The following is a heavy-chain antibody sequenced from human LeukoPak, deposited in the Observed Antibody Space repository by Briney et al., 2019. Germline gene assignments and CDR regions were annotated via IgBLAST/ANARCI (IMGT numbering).Heavy chain of an antibody. J-gene: IGHJ4*02. CDR3: ARALWFGELLYVDY. D-gene: IGHD3-10*01. V-gene: IGHV1-2*02. CDR1: GYTFTGYY. CDR2: INPNSGGT. Sequence: ASAKVSCKASGYTFTGYYMHWVRQAPGQGLEWMGWINPNSGGTNYAQKFQGRVTMTRDTSISTAYMELSRLRSDDTAVYYCARALWFGELLYVDYWGQGTLVTVSS.